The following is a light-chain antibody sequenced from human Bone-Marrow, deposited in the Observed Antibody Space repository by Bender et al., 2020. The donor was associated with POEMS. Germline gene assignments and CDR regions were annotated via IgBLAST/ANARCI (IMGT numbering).Light chain of an antibody. CDR3: CSHAGSYVV. CDR1: SSDVGGYNY. J-gene: IGLJ2*01. V-gene: IGLV2-11*01. Sequence: QSALTQPRSVSGSPGQSVTISCTGTSSDVGGYNYVSWYQQYPGKVPKLMIYDVSKRPSGVPDRFAGSKSGNTASLTISGLQAEDEADYYCCSHAGSYVVFGGGTKLTVL. CDR2: DVS.